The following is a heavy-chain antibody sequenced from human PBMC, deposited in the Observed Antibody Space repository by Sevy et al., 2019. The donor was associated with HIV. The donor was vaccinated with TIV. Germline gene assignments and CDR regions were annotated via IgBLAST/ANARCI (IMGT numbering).Heavy chain of an antibody. CDR2: IGTLGDT. Sequence: GGCLRLSCAGYGFSFSGSDMHWVRQPTGKGLEWISSIGTLGDTFYADSVKGRFTISRDNAKSSLYLEMSSLRAGDTALYYCVRGLQTHCDRTACPLDHWGQGTLVTVSS. D-gene: IGHD2-21*01. V-gene: IGHV3-13*01. J-gene: IGHJ4*02. CDR1: GFSFSGSD. CDR3: VRGLQTHCDRTACPLDH.